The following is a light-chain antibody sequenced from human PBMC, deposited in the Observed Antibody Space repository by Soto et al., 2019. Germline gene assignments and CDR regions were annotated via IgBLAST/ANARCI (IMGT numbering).Light chain of an antibody. Sequence: VLTQSPATLSLSPGERATLSCRASQSIRTSLAWYQHKPGQPPRLVIYDASLRANGVPARFGGSGSGTDFTLTINSLEPEDFAVYYCQQRNVWPPITFGQGTRLEIK. CDR2: DAS. CDR1: QSIRTS. V-gene: IGKV3-11*01. CDR3: QQRNVWPPIT. J-gene: IGKJ5*01.